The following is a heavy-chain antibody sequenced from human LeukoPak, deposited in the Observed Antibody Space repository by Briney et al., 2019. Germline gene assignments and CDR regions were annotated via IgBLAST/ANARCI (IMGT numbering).Heavy chain of an antibody. CDR2: IYPADSHT. J-gene: IGHJ4*02. CDR1: GYRFTNYW. CDR3: ARGWLQSYFDY. V-gene: IGHV5-51*01. Sequence: GGSLKISCKVSGYRFTNYWIGWGRPMPGKGLEWVGIIYPADSHTRYSPSFQGQVTVSADKSISTAYVQWNSLKASDTAIYYCARGWLQSYFDYWGQGTLVTVSS. D-gene: IGHD5-24*01.